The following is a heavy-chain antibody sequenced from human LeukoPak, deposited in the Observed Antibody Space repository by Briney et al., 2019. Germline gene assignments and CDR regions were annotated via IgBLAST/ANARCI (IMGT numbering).Heavy chain of an antibody. V-gene: IGHV4-34*01. D-gene: IGHD5-12*01. Sequence: SETLSLTCAVYGGSFSGYYWSWIRQPPGKGLEWIGEINHSGSTNYNPSLKSRVTISVDTSKIQFSLKLSSVTAADTAVYYCARGLIERLRLYYYYYMDVRGKGTTVTVSS. J-gene: IGHJ6*03. CDR3: ARGLIERLRLYYYYYMDV. CDR1: GGSFSGYY. CDR2: INHSGST.